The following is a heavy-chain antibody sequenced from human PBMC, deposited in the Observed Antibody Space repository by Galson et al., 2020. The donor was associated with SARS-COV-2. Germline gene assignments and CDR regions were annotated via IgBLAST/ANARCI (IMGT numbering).Heavy chain of an antibody. CDR3: ARDRGDGYNKAFDY. D-gene: IGHD5-12*01. Sequence: GESLKISCAASGFTFSSYSMNWVRQAPGKGLEWVSYISSSSSTIYYADSVKGRFTISRDNAKNSLYLQMNSLRDEDTAVYYCARDRGDGYNKAFDYWGQGTLVTVSS. CDR1: GFTFSSYS. V-gene: IGHV3-48*02. CDR2: ISSSSSTI. J-gene: IGHJ4*02.